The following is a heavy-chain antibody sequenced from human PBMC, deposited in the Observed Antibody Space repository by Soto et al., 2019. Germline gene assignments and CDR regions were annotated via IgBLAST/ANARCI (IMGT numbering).Heavy chain of an antibody. CDR1: GFTFSSYA. D-gene: IGHD2-21*02. Sequence: PGGSLRLSCAASGFTFSSYAMHWVRQAPGKGLEWVAVISYDGSNKYYADSVKGRFTISRDNSKNTLYLQMNSLRAEDTAVYYCARERSAYCAGDCYETDAFDIWGQGTMVTVSS. CDR3: ARERSAYCAGDCYETDAFDI. V-gene: IGHV3-30-3*01. CDR2: ISYDGSNK. J-gene: IGHJ3*02.